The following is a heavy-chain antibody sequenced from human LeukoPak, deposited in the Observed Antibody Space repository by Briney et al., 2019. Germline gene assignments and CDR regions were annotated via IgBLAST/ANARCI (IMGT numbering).Heavy chain of an antibody. D-gene: IGHD2-2*01. CDR1: GGSISSGDYY. V-gene: IGHV4-30-4*08. J-gene: IGHJ6*03. CDR2: IYYSGST. CDR3: ARDIVVVPAARSHYMDV. Sequence: SETLSLACTVSGGSISSGDYYWSWIRQPPGKGLEWIGYIYYSGSTYYNPSLKSRVTISVDTSKNQFSLKLSSVTAADTAVYYCARDIVVVPAARSHYMDVWGKGTTVTVSS.